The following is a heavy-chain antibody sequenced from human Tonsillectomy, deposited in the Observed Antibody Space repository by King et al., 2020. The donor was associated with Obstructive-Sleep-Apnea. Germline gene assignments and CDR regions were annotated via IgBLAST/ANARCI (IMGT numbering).Heavy chain of an antibody. V-gene: IGHV1-2*02. CDR1: GYTFTGYY. CDR2: INPNSGGT. D-gene: IGHD3-3*01. Sequence: VQLVESGAEVKKPGASVKVSCKPSGYTFTGYYIHWVRQAPGQGLEWMGWINPNSGGTNYAQKFQGRATLTRDTSISTAYMELSRLPSGDTAVYYCARDFWFENNPPGMDVWGQGTTVTVSS. J-gene: IGHJ6*02. CDR3: ARDFWFENNPPGMDV.